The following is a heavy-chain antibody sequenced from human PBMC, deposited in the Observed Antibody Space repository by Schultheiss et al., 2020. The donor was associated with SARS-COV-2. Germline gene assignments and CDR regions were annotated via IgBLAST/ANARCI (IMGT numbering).Heavy chain of an antibody. Sequence: GESLKISCAASGFTFSSYAMHWVRQAPGKGLEWVSYISSSGSTIYYADSVKGRFTISRDNAKNSLYLQMNSLRAEDTAVYYCAKESLIAAAGPTDYWGQGTLVTVSS. CDR3: AKESLIAAAGPTDY. CDR2: ISSSGSTI. J-gene: IGHJ4*02. D-gene: IGHD6-13*01. V-gene: IGHV3-48*03. CDR1: GFTFSSYA.